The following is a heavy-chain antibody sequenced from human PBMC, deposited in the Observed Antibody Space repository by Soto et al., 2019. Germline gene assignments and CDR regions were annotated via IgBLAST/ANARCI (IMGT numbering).Heavy chain of an antibody. V-gene: IGHV3-33*01. CDR2: IWYDGSNK. CDR1: GFTFSSYG. Sequence: QVQLVESGGGVVQPGRSLRLSCAASGFTFSSYGMHWVRQAPGKGLGWVAVIWYDGSNKYYADSVKGRFTISRDNSKNTLYLQMNSLRAEDTAVYYCARADYGDYDGMDVWGQGTTVTVSS. D-gene: IGHD4-17*01. J-gene: IGHJ6*02. CDR3: ARADYGDYDGMDV.